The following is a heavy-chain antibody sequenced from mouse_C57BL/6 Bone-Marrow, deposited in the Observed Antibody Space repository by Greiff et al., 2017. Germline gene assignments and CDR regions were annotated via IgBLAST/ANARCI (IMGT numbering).Heavy chain of an antibody. D-gene: IGHD2-1*01. CDR2: INPYNGGT. Sequence: EVQLQQSGPVLVKPGASVKMSCKASGYTFTDYYMNWVKQSHGKSLEWIGVINPYNGGTSYNQKFKGKATLTVDKSSSTAYMELNSLTSEDSAVYYCVYYGNYALYAMDYWGQGTSVTVSS. CDR3: VYYGNYALYAMDY. J-gene: IGHJ4*01. CDR1: GYTFTDYY. V-gene: IGHV1-19*01.